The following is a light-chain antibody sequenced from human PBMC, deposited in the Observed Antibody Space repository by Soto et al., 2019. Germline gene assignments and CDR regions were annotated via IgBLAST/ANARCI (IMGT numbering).Light chain of an antibody. V-gene: IGKV2-28*01. CDR2: LGS. J-gene: IGKJ1*01. CDR3: LHALQPPPA. CDR1: QSLLQRSGYHY. Sequence: DIVLTQSPLSLPVTPGEPASISCRSSQSLLQRSGYHYLDWYLQKPGQSPQLLIYLGSNRATGGPDRFSGSGSGTDFTRKISRVEAEGVGVYYCLHALQPPPAFGQGTNVEIK.